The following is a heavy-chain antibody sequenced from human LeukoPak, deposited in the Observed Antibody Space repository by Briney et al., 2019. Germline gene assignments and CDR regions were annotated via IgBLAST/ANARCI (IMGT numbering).Heavy chain of an antibody. D-gene: IGHD1-1*01. V-gene: IGHV3-30*04. Sequence: PGGSLRLSCAASGFTFSSYAMHWVRQAPGKGLEWVAVISYDGSNKYYADSVKGRFTISRDNSKNTLYLQMNSLRAEDTAVYYCAKDQEDWNDGGGFDYWGQGTLVTVSS. CDR1: GFTFSSYA. J-gene: IGHJ4*02. CDR3: AKDQEDWNDGGGFDY. CDR2: ISYDGSNK.